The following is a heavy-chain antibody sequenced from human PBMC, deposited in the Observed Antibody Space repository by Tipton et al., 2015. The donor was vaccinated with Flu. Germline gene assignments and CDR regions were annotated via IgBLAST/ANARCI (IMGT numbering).Heavy chain of an antibody. CDR2: ISGSGGST. Sequence: SLRLSCAASGFTFSSYAMSWVRQAPGKGLEWVSAISGSGGSTYYADSVKGRFTISRDNSKNTLYLQMNSLRAEDTAVYYCAKDSCLVVVTGIDYWGQGTLVIVS. CDR1: GFTFSSYA. V-gene: IGHV3-23*01. J-gene: IGHJ4*02. D-gene: IGHD2-21*02. CDR3: AKDSCLVVVTGIDY.